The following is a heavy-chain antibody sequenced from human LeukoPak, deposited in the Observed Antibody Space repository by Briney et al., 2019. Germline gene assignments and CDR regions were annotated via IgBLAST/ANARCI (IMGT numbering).Heavy chain of an antibody. J-gene: IGHJ5*02. CDR1: GSSFTSYW. Sequence: GESLQISCKGSGSSFTSYWIGWVRQLPGKGLEWMGIIYPGDSDTRYSPSFQGQVTISADESISTAYLQWSSLKASDTAMYYCARQVAAAAPRDGDWFDPWGQGTLVTVSS. V-gene: IGHV5-51*01. D-gene: IGHD6-13*01. CDR2: IYPGDSDT. CDR3: ARQVAAAAPRDGDWFDP.